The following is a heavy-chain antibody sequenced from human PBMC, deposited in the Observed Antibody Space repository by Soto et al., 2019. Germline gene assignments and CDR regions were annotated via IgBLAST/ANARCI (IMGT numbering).Heavy chain of an antibody. V-gene: IGHV4-39*01. CDR3: GKVLVGATGHTDSDS. CDR1: GGSIYRSGYY. J-gene: IGHJ4*02. CDR2: IDYNGVT. D-gene: IGHD2-15*01. Sequence: SETLSLTCTVSGGSIYRSGYYWGWIRQPPGRGLEWIGNIDYNGVTYSNPSLKSRVTISRDTSKNQFSLKLTSVTAADTALYYCGKVLVGATGHTDSDSWGPGTLVTVTS.